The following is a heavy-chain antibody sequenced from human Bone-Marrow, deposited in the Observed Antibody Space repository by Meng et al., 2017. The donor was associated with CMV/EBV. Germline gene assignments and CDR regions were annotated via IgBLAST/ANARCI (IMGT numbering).Heavy chain of an antibody. Sequence: GESLKISCVASGFTFSGYTMNWVRQAPGKGLEWVSYISSNSDTIYYADSVRGRFTISRDNAKNSLYLQMSSLRAEDTAVYFCASNLPAADYWGQGTLVTFYS. J-gene: IGHJ4*02. CDR2: ISSNSDTI. V-gene: IGHV3-48*04. CDR1: GFTFSGYT. D-gene: IGHD2-2*01. CDR3: ASNLPAADY.